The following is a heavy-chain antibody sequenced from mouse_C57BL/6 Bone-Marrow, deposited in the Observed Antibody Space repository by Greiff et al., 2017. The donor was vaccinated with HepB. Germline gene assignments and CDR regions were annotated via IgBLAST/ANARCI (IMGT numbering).Heavy chain of an antibody. D-gene: IGHD3-3*01. CDR1: GFTFSSYA. CDR3: ARDPGGPWFAY. J-gene: IGHJ3*01. V-gene: IGHV5-4*01. Sequence: DVMLVESGGGLVKPGGSLKLSCAASGFTFSSYAMSWVRQTPEKGLEWVATISDGGSYTYYPDNVKGRFTISRDNAKNNLYLQMSHLKSEDTAMYYCARDPGGPWFAYWGQGTLVTVSA. CDR2: ISDGGSYT.